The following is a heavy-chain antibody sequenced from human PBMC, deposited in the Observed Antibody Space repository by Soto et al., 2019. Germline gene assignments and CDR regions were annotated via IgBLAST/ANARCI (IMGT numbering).Heavy chain of an antibody. CDR1: GGSISSHY. D-gene: IGHD6-13*01. V-gene: IGHV4-59*08. CDR3: ARPRGIAPAVWYFEL. Sequence: QVQLQESGPGLVKPSETLSLTCTVSGGSISSHYWSWIRQPPGRGLEWIGFIYYSGITDSNPSLKXRXTXXLATSKNQLSLRLSSVTAADAAVYYCARPRGIAPAVWYFELWGRGTLVTVSS. J-gene: IGHJ2*01. CDR2: IYYSGIT.